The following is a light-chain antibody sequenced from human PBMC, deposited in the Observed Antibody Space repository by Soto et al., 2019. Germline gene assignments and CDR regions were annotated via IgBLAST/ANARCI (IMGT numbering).Light chain of an antibody. V-gene: IGKV3-15*01. CDR3: QQYHNLPPQYT. CDR1: QSVASN. Sequence: EIVMTQSPASLSVSPGDGATLSCRASQSVASNVAWYQQKPGQGPRLLIHGAFTRAVGVPARFSGSGSGTDITLTINSLQSEDFAVYFCQQYHNLPPQYTFGQGPKLQIK. J-gene: IGKJ2*01. CDR2: GAF.